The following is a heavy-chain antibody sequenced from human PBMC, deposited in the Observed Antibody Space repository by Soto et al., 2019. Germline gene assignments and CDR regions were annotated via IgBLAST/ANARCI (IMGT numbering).Heavy chain of an antibody. J-gene: IGHJ4*02. CDR3: EVTTGY. CDR1: GYTFTEYD. V-gene: IGHV1-8*01. D-gene: IGHD4-17*01. Sequence: ASVKVSCKTSGYTFTEYDINWVRQAPGQGLEYMGWVSPENRNAGYAPQFRGRVSMTADTSINTVYLGLTTLTYEDTAVYYCEVTTGYWGQGTMVTVSS. CDR2: VSPENRNA.